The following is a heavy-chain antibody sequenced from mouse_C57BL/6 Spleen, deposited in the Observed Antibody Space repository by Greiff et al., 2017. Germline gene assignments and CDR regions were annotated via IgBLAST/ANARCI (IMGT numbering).Heavy chain of an antibody. CDR1: GYTFTSYW. Sequence: QVQLQQPGAELVKPGASVKLSCKASGYTFTSYWMHWVKQRPGQGLEGIGNINPSNGGTNYNEKFKSKATLTVDKSSSTAYMQLSSLTSADAAVSYCARVPSSVEEYWGQGTTLTVSS. V-gene: IGHV1-53*01. CDR3: ARVPSSVEEY. D-gene: IGHD6-1*01. J-gene: IGHJ2*01. CDR2: INPSNGGT.